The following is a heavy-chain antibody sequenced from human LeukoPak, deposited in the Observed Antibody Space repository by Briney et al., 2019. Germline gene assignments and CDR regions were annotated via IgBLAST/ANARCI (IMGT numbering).Heavy chain of an antibody. CDR3: APRGYYYGSGTQGALDI. V-gene: IGHV1-2*02. CDR1: RYTLTGYN. Sequence: GASVKVSCMASRYTLTGYNMHWVRQAPGQGLEWMGWINPNSGGTNYAQKFQGRVTMTRDTSISTAYMELSRLRSDDTAVYYCAPRGYYYGSGTQGALDIWGQGTMVTVSS. J-gene: IGHJ3*02. CDR2: INPNSGGT. D-gene: IGHD3-10*01.